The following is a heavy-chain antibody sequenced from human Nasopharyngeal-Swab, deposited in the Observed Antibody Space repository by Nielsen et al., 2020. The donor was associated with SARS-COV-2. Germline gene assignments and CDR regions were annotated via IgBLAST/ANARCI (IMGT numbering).Heavy chain of an antibody. V-gene: IGHV3-15*01. J-gene: IGHJ6*02. D-gene: IGHD3-9*01. Sequence: GEFLKISCAASGFTFSNAWMSWVRQAPGKGLEWGGRIKSKTDGGTTDYAAPVKGRFTISRDDSKNTLCLQMNSLKTEDTAVYYCTTAEYYDILSKLYYYYGMDVWGQGTTVTVSS. CDR2: IKSKTDGGTT. CDR3: TTAEYYDILSKLYYYYGMDV. CDR1: GFTFSNAW.